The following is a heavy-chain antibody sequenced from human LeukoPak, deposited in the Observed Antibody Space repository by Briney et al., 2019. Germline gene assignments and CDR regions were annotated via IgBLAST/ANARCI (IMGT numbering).Heavy chain of an antibody. Sequence: SETLSLTCAVSGYSISSGYYWGWVRQPPGKGLEWVGTVSYSGSTYCNWSLRSRVTMARDTSTNQFSLRLTSLPAADTAVYYCARLGGSGTYYRYYFDYWGQGTLVTVSS. J-gene: IGHJ4*02. CDR1: GYSISSGYY. V-gene: IGHV4-38-2*01. D-gene: IGHD1-26*01. CDR3: ARLGGSGTYYRYYFDY. CDR2: VSYSGST.